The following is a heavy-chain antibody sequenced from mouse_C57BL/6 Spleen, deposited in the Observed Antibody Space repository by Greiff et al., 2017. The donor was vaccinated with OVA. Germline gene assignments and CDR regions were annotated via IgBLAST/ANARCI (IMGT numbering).Heavy chain of an antibody. CDR3: ARRRGEKYGDY. Sequence: VQLQQSGAELVKPGASVKLSCKASGYTFTSYWMQWVKQRPGQGLEWIGEIDPSDSYTNYNQKFKGKATLTVDTSSSTAYMQLSSLTSEDSAVYYCARRRGEKYGDYWGQGTSVTVSS. D-gene: IGHD2-10*02. CDR1: GYTFTSYW. V-gene: IGHV1-50*01. J-gene: IGHJ4*01. CDR2: IDPSDSYT.